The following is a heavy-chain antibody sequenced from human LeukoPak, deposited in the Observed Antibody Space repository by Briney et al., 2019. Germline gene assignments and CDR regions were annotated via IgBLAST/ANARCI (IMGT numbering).Heavy chain of an antibody. V-gene: IGHV4-59*01. CDR3: ARFEYSSSGGFVY. J-gene: IGHJ4*02. D-gene: IGHD6-6*01. Sequence: SQTLSLTCTVTARSISSYYWIWIRQPPGKGLVATGYIYYSGSTSYNPSLKSRVTISVDTSKNQFSLELSSVTAADTAVYYCARFEYSSSGGFVYWGQGTLVTVSS. CDR1: ARSISSYY. CDR2: IYYSGST.